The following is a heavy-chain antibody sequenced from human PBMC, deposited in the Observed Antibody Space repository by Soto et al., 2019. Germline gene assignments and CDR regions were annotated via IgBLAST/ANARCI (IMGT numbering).Heavy chain of an antibody. CDR1: GYTLTELS. D-gene: IGHD1-1*01. Sequence: QVQLVQSGAEVKKPGASVKVSCKVSGYTLTELSMHWVRQAPGKGLEWMGGFDPEDGETIYAQKFQGRVTMTEDTSTDTAYMELNCLRSDDTAVYYCSLRASWKPHDAFHIWGQRTMVTVSS. CDR3: SLRASWKPHDAFHI. V-gene: IGHV1-24*01. J-gene: IGHJ3*02. CDR2: FDPEDGET.